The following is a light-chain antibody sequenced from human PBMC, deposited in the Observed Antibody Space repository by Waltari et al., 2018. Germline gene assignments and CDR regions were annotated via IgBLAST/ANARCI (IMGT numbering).Light chain of an antibody. CDR3: QHYVRLPAT. Sequence: EIVLTQSPGTLSLSPGERATLSCRASQSVRGSLAWYQPKGGQAPRLLIYGASSRATGIPDRFSGSGSGTDFSLTISSLEPEDFAVYYCQHYVRLPATFGQGTKVEIK. CDR2: GAS. V-gene: IGKV3-20*01. J-gene: IGKJ1*01. CDR1: QSVRGS.